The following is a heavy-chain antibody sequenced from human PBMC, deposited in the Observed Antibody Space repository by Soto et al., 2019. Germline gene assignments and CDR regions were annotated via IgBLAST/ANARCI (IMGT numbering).Heavy chain of an antibody. CDR1: GFTFSNAW. J-gene: IGHJ6*02. D-gene: IGHD4-4*01. CDR2: IKSKTDGGTT. Sequence: GGSLRLSCAASGFTFSNAWMNWVRQAPGKGLEWVGRIKSKTDGGTTDYAAPVKGRFTISRDDSKNTLYLQMNSLKTEDTAVYYCTTDGGITVTKPTHYYYGMDVWGQGTTVTVSS. CDR3: TTDGGITVTKPTHYYYGMDV. V-gene: IGHV3-15*07.